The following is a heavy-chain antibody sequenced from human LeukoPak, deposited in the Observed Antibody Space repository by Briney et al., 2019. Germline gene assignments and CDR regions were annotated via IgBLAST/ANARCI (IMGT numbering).Heavy chain of an antibody. CDR1: GGSISSYY. V-gene: IGHV4-59*08. D-gene: IGHD3-10*01. CDR3: ARQIWFGELNYFDY. Sequence: SETLSLTCTVSGGSISSYYWSWIRQPPGKGLEWIGYIYYSGSTYYNPSLKSRDTISVDTSKNQFSLKLSSVTPADTAVYYCARQIWFGELNYFDYWGQGTLVTVSS. J-gene: IGHJ4*02. CDR2: IYYSGST.